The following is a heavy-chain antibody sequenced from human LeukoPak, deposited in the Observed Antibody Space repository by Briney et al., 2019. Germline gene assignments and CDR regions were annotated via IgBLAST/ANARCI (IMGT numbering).Heavy chain of an antibody. J-gene: IGHJ4*02. CDR3: ASHTNPYCSGGSCPLDY. V-gene: IGHV4-4*02. D-gene: IGHD2-15*01. Sequence: PSETLSLTCAVSGGSINTNNWWSWVRQAPGKGLEWIGEIYHTGSTNYSPSLRSRVTISLDESKNQFSLKLSSVTAADTAVYYCASHTNPYCSGGSCPLDYWGQGTLVTVSS. CDR2: IYHTGST. CDR1: GGSINTNNW.